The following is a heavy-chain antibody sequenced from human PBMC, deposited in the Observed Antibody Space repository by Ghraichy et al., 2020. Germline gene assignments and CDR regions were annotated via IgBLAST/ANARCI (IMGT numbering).Heavy chain of an antibody. CDR2: IYDNGST. V-gene: IGHV4-61*01. CDR1: GGSVSSGSYY. CDR3: ARGRIVGVTGYYFDN. D-gene: IGHD1-26*01. J-gene: IGHJ4*02. Sequence: SETLSLTCIVSGGSVSSGSYYWSWIRQPPGKGLEWIGYIYDNGSTDYNPSLKSRVTIAADTSKNQFSLKLSSVTAADTAVYYCARGRIVGVTGYYFDNWGQGTLVTVSS.